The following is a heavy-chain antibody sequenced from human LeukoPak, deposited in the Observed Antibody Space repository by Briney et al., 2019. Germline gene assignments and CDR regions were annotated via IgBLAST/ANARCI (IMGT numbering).Heavy chain of an antibody. CDR3: ATGYLSGYSSSSEKNY. J-gene: IGHJ4*02. CDR2: FDPEDGET. CDR1: GYTLTELS. V-gene: IGHV1-24*01. D-gene: IGHD6-13*01. Sequence: AAVTVSCKVSGYTLTELSMHWVRQAPGKGGEGMGGFDPEDGETIYAQKFQGRVTMTEDTSTDTAYMELSRLRSEDTAVYYCATGYLSGYSSSSEKNYWGQGTLVTVSS.